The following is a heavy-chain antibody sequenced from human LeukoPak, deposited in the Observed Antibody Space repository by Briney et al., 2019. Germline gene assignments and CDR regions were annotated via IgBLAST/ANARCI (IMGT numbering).Heavy chain of an antibody. CDR1: GFTFSSFQ. V-gene: IGHV3-48*03. D-gene: IGHD3-10*01. CDR3: AREDYNPPRAMDV. Sequence: QPGGSLRLSCAASGFTFSSFQMNWVRQAPGKGLEWVSYISDTGTTIYYADSVKGRFSISRDNAKNSLYLQMNSLRDEDTAVYYCAREDYNPPRAMDVWGQGTTVTVSS. CDR2: ISDTGTTI. J-gene: IGHJ6*02.